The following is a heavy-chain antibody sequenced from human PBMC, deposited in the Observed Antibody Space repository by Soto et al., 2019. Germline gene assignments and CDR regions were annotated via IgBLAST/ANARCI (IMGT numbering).Heavy chain of an antibody. CDR3: ARIGNPDASLYFDY. CDR2: TYHTGST. D-gene: IGHD2-2*01. Sequence: QVQLQESGPGLVKPSQTLSLTCTVSGGSISIGVYYWNWIRQHPGKGLEWIGYTYHTGSTYYNPSLESRVTISVDPSKNQFSLKLSSVTAADRAVYYCARIGNPDASLYFDYWGQGTLVTVSS. J-gene: IGHJ4*02. CDR1: GGSISIGVYY. V-gene: IGHV4-31*03.